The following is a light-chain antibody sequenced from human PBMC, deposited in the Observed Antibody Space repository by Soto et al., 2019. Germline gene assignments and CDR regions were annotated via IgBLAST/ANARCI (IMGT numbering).Light chain of an antibody. Sequence: IQLTQSPSTVCAAFRSRLTTNRRDSQSLRTWLAWFQQKPGEAHKGLICKVSYLESGVPPRFTASGSETIFTLTINGLQPNDSPTYNCLQYNSYPWTSGQGTRLDIK. CDR1: QSLRTW. J-gene: IGKJ1*01. V-gene: IGKV1-5*03. CDR2: KVS. CDR3: LQYNSYPWT.